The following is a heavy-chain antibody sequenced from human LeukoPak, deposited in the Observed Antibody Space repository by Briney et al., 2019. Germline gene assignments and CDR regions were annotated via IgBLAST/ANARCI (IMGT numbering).Heavy chain of an antibody. CDR3: ARRGAAGTSPHYNWFDP. V-gene: IGHV4-34*01. J-gene: IGHJ5*02. D-gene: IGHD6-13*01. Sequence: SETLSLTCAVYGGSFSGYYWSWIRQPPGKGLEWIGEINHSGSTNYNPSLKSRVTTSVDTSKNQFSLKLSSVTAADTAVYYCARRGAAGTSPHYNWFDPWGQGTLVTVSS. CDR1: GGSFSGYY. CDR2: INHSGST.